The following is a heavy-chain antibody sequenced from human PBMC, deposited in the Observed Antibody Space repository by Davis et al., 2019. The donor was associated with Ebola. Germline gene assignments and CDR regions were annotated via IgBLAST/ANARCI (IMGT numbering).Heavy chain of an antibody. J-gene: IGHJ6*02. CDR3: ARQYYYYYGMDV. V-gene: IGHV4-34*01. CDR1: GGSFSGYY. CDR2: INHSGST. Sequence: MPSETLSLTCAVYGGSFSGYYWSWIRQPPGKGLEWIGEINHSGSTNYNPSLKSRVTISVDTSKNQFSLQLNSMTPEDTAVYYCARQYYYYYGMDVWGQGTTVTVSS.